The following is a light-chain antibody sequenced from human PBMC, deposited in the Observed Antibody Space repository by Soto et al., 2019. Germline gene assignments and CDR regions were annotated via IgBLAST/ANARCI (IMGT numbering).Light chain of an antibody. CDR3: QSYDSSLSGWV. CDR2: GNS. CDR1: SSNIGAGYN. J-gene: IGLJ3*02. V-gene: IGLV1-40*01. Sequence: QSVLTQPPSVSGAPGQTVTISCTGSSSNIGAGYNVPWYQQLPGTAPKLLIYGNSNRPSGVPDRFSGSKSDTSASLAITGLHAEDEADYYCQSYDSSLSGWVFGGGTKLTVL.